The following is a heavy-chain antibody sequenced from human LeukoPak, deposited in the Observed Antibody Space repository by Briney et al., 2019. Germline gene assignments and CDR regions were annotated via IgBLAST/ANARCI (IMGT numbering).Heavy chain of an antibody. J-gene: IGHJ3*02. CDR2: IYYSGST. D-gene: IGHD3-3*01. CDR1: GGSISSYY. Sequence: PSETLSLTCTVPGGSISSYYWSWIRQPPGKGLEWIGYIYYSGSTNYNPSLKSRVTISVDTSKNQFSLKLSSVTAADTAVYYCARDKGYDFWSGYGVFAFDIWGQGTMVTVSS. V-gene: IGHV4-59*12. CDR3: ARDKGYDFWSGYGVFAFDI.